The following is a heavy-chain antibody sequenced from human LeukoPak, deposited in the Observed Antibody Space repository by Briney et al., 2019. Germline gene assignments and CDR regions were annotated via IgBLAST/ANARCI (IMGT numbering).Heavy chain of an antibody. CDR1: GFTFSRYA. Sequence: PGGSLRLSCAASGFTFSRYAMSWVRQAPGKGLEWVSAISGSGGSTYYADSVKGRFTISRDNSKNTLYLQMNSLRAEDTAVYYCAKVGIVVVVAAPTSNWFDPWGQGTLVTVSS. CDR2: ISGSGGST. J-gene: IGHJ5*02. V-gene: IGHV3-23*01. D-gene: IGHD2-15*01. CDR3: AKVGIVVVVAAPTSNWFDP.